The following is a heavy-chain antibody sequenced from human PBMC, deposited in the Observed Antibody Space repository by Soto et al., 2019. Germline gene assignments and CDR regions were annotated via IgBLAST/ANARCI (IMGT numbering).Heavy chain of an antibody. CDR2: INPSGTTT. CDR1: GYTFTSFY. CDR3: AKPQIARHYYYGMAV. Sequence: QVQLVQSGAEVKKPGASVKVSCKASGYTFTSFYMHWVLQAPGQGLEWMGIINPSGTTTDYAQKFQGRVTMTRDTSTSTYYMELSSLTAEDTAVYYCAKPQIARHYYYGMAVWGQGTAVTVSS. J-gene: IGHJ6*02. V-gene: IGHV1-46*01.